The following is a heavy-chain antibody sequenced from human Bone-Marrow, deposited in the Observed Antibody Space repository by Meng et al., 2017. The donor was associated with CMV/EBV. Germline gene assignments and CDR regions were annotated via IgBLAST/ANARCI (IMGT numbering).Heavy chain of an antibody. CDR2: INPSGGST. CDR1: GYTFTSYY. J-gene: IGHJ5*02. V-gene: IGHV1-46*01. D-gene: IGHD3-3*01. CDR3: ARSFYDFWSGYYGWFDP. Sequence: VKVSCKASGYTFTSYYMHWVRQAPGQGLEWMGIINPSGGSTSYAQKFQGRVTMTRDTSTSTVYMELSSLRSEDTDVYYCARSFYDFWSGYYGWFDPWGQGTLVNGAS.